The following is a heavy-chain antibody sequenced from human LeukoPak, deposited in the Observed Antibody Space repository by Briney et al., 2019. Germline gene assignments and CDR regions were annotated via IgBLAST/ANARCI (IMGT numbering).Heavy chain of an antibody. J-gene: IGHJ4*02. D-gene: IGHD5-12*01. CDR2: ISSSSSYI. CDR1: GFTFSSYS. V-gene: IGHV3-21*01. Sequence: GGSLRLSCAASGFTFSSYSMNWVRQAPGKGLEWVSSISSSSSYIYYADSVKGRFTISRDNAKNSLYLQMNSLRAEDTAVYYCARGSGSGYDYGYWGQGTLVTVSS. CDR3: ARGSGSGYDYGY.